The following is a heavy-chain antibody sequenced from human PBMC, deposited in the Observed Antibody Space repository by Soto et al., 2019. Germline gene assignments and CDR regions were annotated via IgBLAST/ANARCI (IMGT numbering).Heavy chain of an antibody. CDR3: ARGSLKLLTGEHGSFDY. D-gene: IGHD3-10*01. J-gene: IGHJ4*02. CDR1: GGSFSGYY. V-gene: IGHV4-34*01. CDR2: INHSGST. Sequence: PSETLSLTCAVYGGSFSGYYWSWIRQPPGKGLEWIGEINHSGSTNYNPSLKSRVTISVDTSKNQFSLKLSSVTAADTAVYYCARGSLKLLTGEHGSFDYWGQGTLVTVSS.